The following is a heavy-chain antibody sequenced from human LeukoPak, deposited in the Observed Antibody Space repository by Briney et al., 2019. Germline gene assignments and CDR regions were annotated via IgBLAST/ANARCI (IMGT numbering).Heavy chain of an antibody. CDR3: ARHIAGDAFDI. Sequence: GGSLRLSCAASGFTFSTYAMSWVRQAPGKGLEWVSDISASGGSTYYADSVKGRFTISRDNAKNTLYLQMNSLRAEDTAVYYCARHIAGDAFDIWGQGTMVTVSS. CDR2: ISASGGST. CDR1: GFTFSTYA. J-gene: IGHJ3*02. D-gene: IGHD2-21*01. V-gene: IGHV3-23*01.